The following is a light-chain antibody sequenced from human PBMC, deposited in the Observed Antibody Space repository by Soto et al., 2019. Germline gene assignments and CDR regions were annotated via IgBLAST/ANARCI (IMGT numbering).Light chain of an antibody. CDR1: QSVNSN. Sequence: EIVMTQSPATLSVSPGERATLSCRASQSVNSNLAWYQQKPGQAPRLLIYGASTRATSIPARFSGSVSGTEFSLTISSLQSEAFAVYFCQQYNTWRTFGPGTKVDIK. CDR2: GAS. V-gene: IGKV3-15*01. J-gene: IGKJ3*01. CDR3: QQYNTWRT.